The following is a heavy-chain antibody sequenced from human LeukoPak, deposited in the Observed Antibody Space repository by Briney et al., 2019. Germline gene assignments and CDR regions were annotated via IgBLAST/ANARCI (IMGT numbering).Heavy chain of an antibody. J-gene: IGHJ4*02. CDR3: ARGWIMGGVTDVFLDY. V-gene: IGHV3-74*01. Sequence: GGSLRLSCTASRLAFSSYWMHWVRQVPPKGLVWVSRIIGDGSGTNYADSVKGRFTISRDNAKNTLYLQMNSLRDEDTAVYYCARGWIMGGVTDVFLDYWGQGTLVTVSS. CDR1: RLAFSSYW. CDR2: IIGDGSGT. D-gene: IGHD3-3*01.